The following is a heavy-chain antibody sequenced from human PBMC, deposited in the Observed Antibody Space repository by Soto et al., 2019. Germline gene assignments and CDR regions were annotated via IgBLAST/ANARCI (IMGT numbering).Heavy chain of an antibody. Sequence: PGGSLRLSCAASGFTFSSYEINWVRQAPGKGXXXVSYFXSXXXXXXYADSVKGRFTISRDNAKNSLYLQMNSLRAEDTAVYYCARALHRNGMDVWGQGTTVTVSS. CDR2: FXSXXXXX. CDR1: GFTFSSYE. D-gene: IGHD4-4*01. J-gene: IGHJ6*02. V-gene: IGHV3-48*03. CDR3: ARALHRNGMDV.